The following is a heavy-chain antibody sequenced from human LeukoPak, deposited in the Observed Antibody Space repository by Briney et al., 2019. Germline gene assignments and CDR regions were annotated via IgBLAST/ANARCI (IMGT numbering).Heavy chain of an antibody. D-gene: IGHD3-10*01. CDR3: AYYYGSGSYYTPYDAFDI. CDR2: IYHSGST. CDR1: GYSISSGYY. Sequence: SETLSLTCTVSGYSISSGYYWGWIRQPPGKGLEWIGSIYHSGSTYYNPSLKSRVTISVDTSKNQFSLKLSSVTAADTAVYYCAYYYGSGSYYTPYDAFDIWGQGTMVTVSS. J-gene: IGHJ3*02. V-gene: IGHV4-38-2*02.